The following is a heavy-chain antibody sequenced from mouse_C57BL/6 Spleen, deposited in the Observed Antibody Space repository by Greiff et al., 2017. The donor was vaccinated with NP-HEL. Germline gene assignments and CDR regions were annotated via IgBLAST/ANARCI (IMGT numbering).Heavy chain of an antibody. CDR2: IWSGGST. CDR1: GFSLTSYG. Sequence: VKLVESGPGLVQPSQSLSITCTVSGFSLTSYGVHWVRQPPGKGLEWLGVIWSGGSTDYNAAFISRLSISKDNSKSQVFFKMNSLQADDTAIYYCAKAPLYYDYPWFAYWGQGTLVTVSA. D-gene: IGHD2-4*01. V-gene: IGHV2-4*01. CDR3: AKAPLYYDYPWFAY. J-gene: IGHJ3*01.